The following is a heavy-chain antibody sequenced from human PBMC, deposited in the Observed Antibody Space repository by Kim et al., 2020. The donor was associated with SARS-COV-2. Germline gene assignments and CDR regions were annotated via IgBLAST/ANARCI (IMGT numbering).Heavy chain of an antibody. V-gene: IGHV4-34*01. Sequence: SETLSLTCAVYGGSFSGYYWSWIRQPPGKGLEWIGEINHSGSTNYNPSLKSRFTISVDTSKNQFSLKLSSVTAADTAVYYCARAVIRGVRGVIGYWGQGTLVTVSS. CDR1: GGSFSGYY. CDR3: ARAVIRGVRGVIGY. D-gene: IGHD3-10*01. CDR2: INHSGST. J-gene: IGHJ4*02.